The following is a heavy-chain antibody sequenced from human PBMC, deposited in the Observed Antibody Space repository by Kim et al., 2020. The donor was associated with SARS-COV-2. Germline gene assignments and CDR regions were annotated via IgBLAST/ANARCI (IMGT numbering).Heavy chain of an antibody. CDR2: IKQDGSEK. D-gene: IGHD5-12*01. CDR3: AREGVEMATIPWYYYGMDV. Sequence: GGSLRLSCAASGFTFSSYWMSWVRQAPGKGLEWVANIKQDGSEKYYVDSVKGRFTISRDNAKNSLYLQMNSLRAEDTAVYYCAREGVEMATIPWYYYGMDVWGQGTTVTVSS. V-gene: IGHV3-7*01. J-gene: IGHJ6*02. CDR1: GFTFSSYW.